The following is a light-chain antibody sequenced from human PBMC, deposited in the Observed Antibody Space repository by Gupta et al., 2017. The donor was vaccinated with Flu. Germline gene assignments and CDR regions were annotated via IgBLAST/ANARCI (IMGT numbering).Light chain of an antibody. V-gene: IGLV6-57*01. CDR2: EDN. CDR1: SGSNASNY. J-gene: IGLJ3*02. Sequence: SPGKTVTISCTRSSGSNASNYVHWYQQRPGTSLTNVIYEDNQISSGVPHRFYGSIETSFNTAALTISGVKTEDEDDYYCQSYEVFGGGTKLNV. CDR3: QSYEV.